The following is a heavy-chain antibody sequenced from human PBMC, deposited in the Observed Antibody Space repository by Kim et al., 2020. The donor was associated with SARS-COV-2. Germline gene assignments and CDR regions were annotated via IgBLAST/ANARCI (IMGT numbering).Heavy chain of an antibody. V-gene: IGHV4-31*03. CDR1: GGSISSGGYY. J-gene: IGHJ6*03. D-gene: IGHD3-9*01. Sequence: SETLSLTCTVSGGSISSGGYYWSWIRQHPGKGLEWIGYIYYSGSTYYNPSLKSRVTISVDTSKNQFSLKLSSVTAADTAVYYCARVNYDILTGYPYYMDVWGKGTTVTVSS. CDR2: IYYSGST. CDR3: ARVNYDILTGYPYYMDV.